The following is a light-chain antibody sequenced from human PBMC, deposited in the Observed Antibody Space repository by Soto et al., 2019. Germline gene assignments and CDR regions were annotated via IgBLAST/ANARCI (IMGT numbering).Light chain of an antibody. CDR1: QSLSSSY. V-gene: IGKV3-20*01. CDR3: QQYGISPSYT. Sequence: EIVLTQSPGALSLSPGEGATLSCRASQSLSSSYVAWYQQKVGQPPRLLIYGASNRATGIPDRFSGSWSGTECTLTISRLEPDDFAVYYCQQYGISPSYTFAQGTKLEIK. J-gene: IGKJ2*01. CDR2: GAS.